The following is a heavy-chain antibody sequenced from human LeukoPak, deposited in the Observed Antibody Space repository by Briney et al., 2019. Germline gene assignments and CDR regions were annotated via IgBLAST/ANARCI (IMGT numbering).Heavy chain of an antibody. J-gene: IGHJ3*02. V-gene: IGHV1-69*01. D-gene: IGHD4-17*01. CDR2: IIPIFGTA. CDR1: GGTFSSYA. Sequence: GSSMKVSCKASGGTFSSYAISWVRQAPGQGLEWMGGIIPIFGTANYAQKFQGRVTITADESTSTAYMELSSLRSEDTAVYYCAREHDYGDPHDAFDIWGQGTMVTVSS. CDR3: AREHDYGDPHDAFDI.